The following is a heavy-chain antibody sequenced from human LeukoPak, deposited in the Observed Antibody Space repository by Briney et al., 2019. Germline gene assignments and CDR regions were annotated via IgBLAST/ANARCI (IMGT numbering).Heavy chain of an antibody. CDR2: INHSGSP. J-gene: IGHJ6*02. CDR3: AGGRGRYYGMDV. CDR1: GGSFSGFY. Sequence: SETLSLTCAVYGGSFSGFYWSWIRQPPGKGLEWIGEINHSGSPNYNPSLKSRVTISVDTSKNQFSLRLSSVTAADTAVYYCAGGRGRYYGMDVWGQGTTVTVSS. V-gene: IGHV4-34*01. D-gene: IGHD3-10*01.